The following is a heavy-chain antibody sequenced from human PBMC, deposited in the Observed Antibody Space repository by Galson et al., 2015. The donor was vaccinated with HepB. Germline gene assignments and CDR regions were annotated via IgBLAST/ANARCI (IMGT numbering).Heavy chain of an antibody. D-gene: IGHD5-12*01. J-gene: IGHJ4*02. CDR2: IIPILGIA. Sequence: SVKVSCKASGGTFSSYTISWVRQAPGQGLEWMGRIIPILGIANYAQKFQGRVTITADKSTSTAYMELSSLRSEDTAVYYCARDSVSGYSGYASAYWGQGTLVTVSS. CDR1: GGTFSSYT. V-gene: IGHV1-69*04. CDR3: ARDSVSGYSGYASAY.